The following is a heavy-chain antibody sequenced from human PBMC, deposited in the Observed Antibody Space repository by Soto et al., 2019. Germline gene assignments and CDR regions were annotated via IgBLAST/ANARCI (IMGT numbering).Heavy chain of an antibody. CDR3: AKEKAVPGTFDS. Sequence: GGSLRLSCAASGFTFSTYWMHWVRQAPGKGLEWVSSLSGGGGGTYYADSVKGRFTISRDNSKNTLYLQVNSLRAEDTAVYYCAKEKAVPGTFDSWGQGTLVTVSS. V-gene: IGHV3-23*01. CDR2: LSGGGGGT. J-gene: IGHJ5*01. D-gene: IGHD6-19*01. CDR1: GFTFSTYW.